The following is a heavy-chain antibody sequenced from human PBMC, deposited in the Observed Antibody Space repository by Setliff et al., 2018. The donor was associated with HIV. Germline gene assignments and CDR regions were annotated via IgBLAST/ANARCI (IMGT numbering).Heavy chain of an antibody. Sequence: GGSLRLSCAACGFTFSSYDMHWVRQATGKGLEWVSAIGTAGDTRYADSVKGRFTISRENAKNSLYLQMNNLRAEDTAVYYCARGHCSSISCYFFGFDNWGQGAQVTVSS. CDR1: GFTFSSYD. CDR2: IGTAGDT. V-gene: IGHV3-13*01. J-gene: IGHJ4*02. D-gene: IGHD2-2*01. CDR3: ARGHCSSISCYFFGFDN.